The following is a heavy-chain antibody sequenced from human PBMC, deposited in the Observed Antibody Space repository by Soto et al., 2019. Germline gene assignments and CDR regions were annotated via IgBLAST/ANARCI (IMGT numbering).Heavy chain of an antibody. D-gene: IGHD2-21*02. J-gene: IGHJ4*02. CDR2: IYHSGRT. V-gene: IGHV4-38-2*01. Sequence: SETLSLTCAVSGYSISSGYYWGWIRQPPGKGLEWIGSIYHSGRTYYNPSLKSRLTISVDTSKNQFSLKLSPVTAADTAVYFCARGGDIAVVTANFPDYWGQGTLVTVSS. CDR1: GYSISSGYY. CDR3: ARGGDIAVVTANFPDY.